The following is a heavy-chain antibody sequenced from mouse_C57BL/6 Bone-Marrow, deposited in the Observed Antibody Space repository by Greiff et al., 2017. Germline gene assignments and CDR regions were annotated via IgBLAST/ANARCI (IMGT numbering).Heavy chain of an antibody. CDR2: IRNKANGYTT. D-gene: IGHD2-12*01. CDR3: ARYDDAAGFAY. Sequence: EVKLMESGGGLVQPGGSLSLSCAASGFTFTDYYMSWVRQPPGKALEWLGFIRNKANGYTTEYSASVKGRFTISRDNSQSILYLQMNALRAEDSATYYCARYDDAAGFAYWGQGTLVTVSA. V-gene: IGHV7-3*01. J-gene: IGHJ3*01. CDR1: GFTFTDYY.